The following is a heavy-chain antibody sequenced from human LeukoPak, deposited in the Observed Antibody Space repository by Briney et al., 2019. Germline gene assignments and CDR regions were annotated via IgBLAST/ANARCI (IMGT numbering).Heavy chain of an antibody. V-gene: IGHV4-61*10. D-gene: IGHD6-13*01. J-gene: IGHJ4*02. CDR2: INHSGST. CDR3: ARSPGIAAAGTYFDY. CDR1: GGSISSGSYY. Sequence: SETLSLTCTVSGGSISSGSYYWSWIRQPAGKGLEWIGEINHSGSTNYNPSLKSRVTISVDTSKNQFSLKLSSVTAADTAVYYCARSPGIAAAGTYFDYWGQGTLVTVSS.